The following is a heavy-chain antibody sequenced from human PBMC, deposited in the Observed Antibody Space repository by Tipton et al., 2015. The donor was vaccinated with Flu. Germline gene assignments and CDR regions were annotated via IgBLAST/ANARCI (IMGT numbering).Heavy chain of an antibody. CDR1: GDSISSDYY. J-gene: IGHJ4*02. CDR2: VARTGDT. V-gene: IGHV4-38-2*01. Sequence: TLSLTCAVSGDSISSDYYWAWIRQFPGKGLEWIGTVARTGDTIYNPSLKSRVTMSLDTSKNQVSLKLSSVTAADTAVYYCTRQRTVMVTDFWGQGSLVTVSS. CDR3: TRQRTVMVTDF. D-gene: IGHD5-18*01.